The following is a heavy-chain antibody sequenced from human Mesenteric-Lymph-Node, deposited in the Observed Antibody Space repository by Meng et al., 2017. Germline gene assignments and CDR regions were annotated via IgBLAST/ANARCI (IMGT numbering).Heavy chain of an antibody. J-gene: IGHJ4*02. D-gene: IGHD6-19*01. Sequence: LLQLVCELNKPGASGMVSCRAYGYTVSSYAMNGVRPDPVQGLEWIGWINTNTGNPTYAQGFKGRFVFSLDPSVSTAYLQISSLKAEDTAVYYCARGGYSSGWYLTKDWGQGTLVTVSS. V-gene: IGHV7-4-1*02. CDR3: ARGGYSSGWYLTKD. CDR1: GYTVSSYA. CDR2: INTNTGNP.